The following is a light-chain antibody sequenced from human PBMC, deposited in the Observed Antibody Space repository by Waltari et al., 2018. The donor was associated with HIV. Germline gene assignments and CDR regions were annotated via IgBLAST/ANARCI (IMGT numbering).Light chain of an antibody. Sequence: QSVLTQPPSASGTPGQRVTISCSGRRSNIGSNPVSWYQQLPGTAPKLLIYNNKQRPSGVPDRFSGSKSGTSASLAISGLQSEDEGAYYCAAWDDGLNGLFGGGTKLTV. CDR1: RSNIGSNP. V-gene: IGLV1-44*01. CDR3: AAWDDGLNGL. J-gene: IGLJ2*01. CDR2: NNK.